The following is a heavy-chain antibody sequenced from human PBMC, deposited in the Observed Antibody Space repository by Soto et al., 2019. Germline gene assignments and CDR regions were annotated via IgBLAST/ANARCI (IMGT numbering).Heavy chain of an antibody. Sequence: ASVKVSCKASGGTFSSYAISWVRQAPGQGLEWMGGIIPIFGTANCAQKFQGRVTITADKSTSTAYMELSSLRSEDTAVYYCARDEPRISMVRGVIIKTGAGFDYYYGMDVWGQGTTVTVSS. CDR1: GGTFSSYA. V-gene: IGHV1-69*06. CDR2: IIPIFGTA. CDR3: ARDEPRISMVRGVIIKTGAGFDYYYGMDV. D-gene: IGHD3-10*01. J-gene: IGHJ6*02.